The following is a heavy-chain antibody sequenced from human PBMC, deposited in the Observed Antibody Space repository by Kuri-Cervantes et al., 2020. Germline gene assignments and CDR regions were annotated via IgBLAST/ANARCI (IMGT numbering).Heavy chain of an antibody. V-gene: IGHV3-33*01. D-gene: IGHD6-13*01. Sequence: GGSLRLSCAASGFTFNTYVMHWVRQAPGKGLEWVAVIWYDGSNKYYADSVKGRFTISRDNSKNTLYLQMNSLRAEDTAVYYCARADDSRWHCFDYWGQGNLVTVSS. CDR2: IWYDGSNK. J-gene: IGHJ4*02. CDR1: GFTFNTYV. CDR3: ARADDSRWHCFDY.